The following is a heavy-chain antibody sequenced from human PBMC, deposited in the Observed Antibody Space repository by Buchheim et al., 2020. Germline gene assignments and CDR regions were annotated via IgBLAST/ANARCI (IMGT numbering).Heavy chain of an antibody. CDR3: AKDASRMMKQWELPDVFDY. V-gene: IGHV3-23*01. CDR2: ISGSGGST. Sequence: EVQPLESGGGLVQPGGSLRLSCAASGFTFSSYAMSWVRQAPGKGLEWVSAISGSGGSTYHADPVKGRFTISSDNSKNTLYLQMNSLRAEDTAVYYCAKDASRMMKQWELPDVFDYWGQRTL. J-gene: IGHJ4*02. D-gene: IGHD1-26*01. CDR1: GFTFSSYA.